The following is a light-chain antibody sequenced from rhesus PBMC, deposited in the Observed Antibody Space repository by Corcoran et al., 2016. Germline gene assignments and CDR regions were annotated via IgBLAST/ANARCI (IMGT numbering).Light chain of an antibody. V-gene: IGKV1-43*02. J-gene: IGKJ2*01. Sequence: DIQMTQSPSSLSASVGDRVTITCRASQGISTYLNWYQQKPGEAPKRLIYAASSLKSGVPSRFSGSGSGTDVALTISSLQPEDFATYYCLQYNSDPYSFGQGTKVEIK. CDR2: AAS. CDR3: LQYNSDPYS. CDR1: QGISTY.